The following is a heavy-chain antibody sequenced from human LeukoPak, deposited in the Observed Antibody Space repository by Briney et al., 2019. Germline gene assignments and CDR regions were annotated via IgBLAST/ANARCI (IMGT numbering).Heavy chain of an antibody. CDR2: IWNDGSDK. V-gene: IGHV3-33*06. Sequence: PGGSLRLSRTTSGFTFSHYAMHWVRQAPGKGLEWVAVIWNDGSDKYYGDSVKGRFTIPRDNSKKTVYLQLSSLRVEDTAVYYCAKDAERGFDFSNSLQSWGQGTLVTVSS. J-gene: IGHJ4*02. D-gene: IGHD4-11*01. CDR1: GFTFSHYA. CDR3: AKDAERGFDFSNSLQS.